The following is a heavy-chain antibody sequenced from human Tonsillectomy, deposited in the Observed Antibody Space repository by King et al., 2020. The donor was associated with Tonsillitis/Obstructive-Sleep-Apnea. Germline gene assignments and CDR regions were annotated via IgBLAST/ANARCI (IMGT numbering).Heavy chain of an antibody. Sequence: VQLVESGGGLVKPGGSLRLSCASSGSTFTNAGMGWVRPAPGKGREGVGRIKSKTEGGSTEYSAPVKGRFTISRDDSKNTLYLQMNSLKGEDTAVYYCTVPSSGSSAKVDYWGQGTLVTVSS. V-gene: IGHV3-15*01. CDR2: IKSKTEGGST. CDR3: TVPSSGSSAKVDY. J-gene: IGHJ4*02. D-gene: IGHD6-6*01. CDR1: GSTFTNAG.